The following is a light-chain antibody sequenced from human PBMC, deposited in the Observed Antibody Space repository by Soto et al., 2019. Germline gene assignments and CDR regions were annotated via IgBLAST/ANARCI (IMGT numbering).Light chain of an antibody. CDR3: QVLDTSSDHAV. J-gene: IGLJ2*01. CDR2: DDS. CDR1: NIGNKN. V-gene: IGLV3-21*02. Sequence: SYELTQPPSVSAAPGQTASITCGGNNIGNKNVYWYQQKPGQAPLLVIYDDSDRPSGIPERFSGSNSANTASLTIRGVGVGDEADYFCQVLDTSSDHAVFGGGTQLTVL.